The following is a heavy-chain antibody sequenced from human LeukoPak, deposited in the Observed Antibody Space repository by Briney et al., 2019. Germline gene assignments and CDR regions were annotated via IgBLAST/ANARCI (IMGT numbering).Heavy chain of an antibody. CDR1: GLTFSSYA. CDR3: ARHLYCSSSSCYEYFDY. V-gene: IGHV3-23*01. CDR2: ISSSGGST. D-gene: IGHD2-2*01. J-gene: IGHJ4*02. Sequence: PGGSLRLSCTASGLTFSSYAMSWVRQAPGKGLQWVSAISSSGGSTFYADSVKGRFTISRDNSKNTLYLQMNSLRAEDTAVYYCARHLYCSSSSCYEYFDYWGQGTLVAVSS.